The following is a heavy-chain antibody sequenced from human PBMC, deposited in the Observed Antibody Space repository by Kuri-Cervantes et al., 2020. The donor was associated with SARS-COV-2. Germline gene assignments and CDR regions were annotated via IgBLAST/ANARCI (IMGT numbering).Heavy chain of an antibody. Sequence: ALVKVSCKASGYTFTRYGISWVRQAPGQGLEWMGWISAYNGNTNYAQKFQGRVTMTTDTSTSTAYMELRSLRSDDAAVYYCAKVPGDGYNWNYSPLFDYWGQGTLVTVSS. CDR3: AKVPGDGYNWNYSPLFDY. D-gene: IGHD1-7*01. V-gene: IGHV1-18*04. J-gene: IGHJ4*02. CDR2: ISAYNGNT. CDR1: GYTFTRYG.